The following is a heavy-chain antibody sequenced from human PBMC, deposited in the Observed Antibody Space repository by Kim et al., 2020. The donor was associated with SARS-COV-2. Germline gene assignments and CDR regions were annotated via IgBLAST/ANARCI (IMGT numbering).Heavy chain of an antibody. CDR2: MNPNSGNT. J-gene: IGHJ4*02. CDR3: ARRGYYDSSGYYKDITAEGNFDY. Sequence: ASVKVSCKASGYTFTSYDINWVRQATGQGLEWMGWMNPNSGNTGYAQKFQGRVTMTRNTSISTAYMELSSLRSEDTAVYYCARRGYYDSSGYYKDITAEGNFDYWGQGTLVTVSS. CDR1: GYTFTSYD. D-gene: IGHD3-22*01. V-gene: IGHV1-8*01.